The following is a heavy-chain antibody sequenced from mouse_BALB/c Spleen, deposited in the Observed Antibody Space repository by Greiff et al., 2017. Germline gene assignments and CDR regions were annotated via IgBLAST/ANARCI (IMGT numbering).Heavy chain of an antibody. CDR2: IYPGDGDT. Sequence: QVQLQQSGAELVRPGSSVKISCKASGYAFSSYWMNWVKQRPGQGLEWIGQIYPGDGDTNYNGKFKGKATLTADKSSSTAYMQLSSLTSEDSAVYFCARGGNGNFDYWGQGTTPTVSS. CDR3: ARGGNGNFDY. D-gene: IGHD2-1*01. V-gene: IGHV1-80*01. J-gene: IGHJ2*01. CDR1: GYAFSSYW.